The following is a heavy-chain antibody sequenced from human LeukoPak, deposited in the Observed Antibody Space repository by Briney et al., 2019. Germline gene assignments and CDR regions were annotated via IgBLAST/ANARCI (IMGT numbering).Heavy chain of an antibody. CDR3: ATPNDSSDYYRSEYFQH. CDR2: ISGSGGST. CDR1: GFTFKSYA. J-gene: IGHJ1*01. V-gene: IGHV3-23*01. D-gene: IGHD3-22*01. Sequence: GGSLRLSCAASGFTFKSYAMNWVRQAPGKGLEWVSGISGSGGSTYYADSVKGRFTISRDNSKNTPYLQMNSLRAEDTAVYYCATPNDSSDYYRSEYFQHWGQGTLVTVSS.